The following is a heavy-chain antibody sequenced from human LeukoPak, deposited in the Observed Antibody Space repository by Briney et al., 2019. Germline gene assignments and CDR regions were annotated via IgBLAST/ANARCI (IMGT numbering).Heavy chain of an antibody. CDR2: IYYSGST. CDR3: ARRRVSGSYSFDY. V-gene: IGHV4-59*08. Sequence: SETLSLTCTVSGGSIGSYYWSWIRQPPGKGLEWIGYIYYSGSTNYNPSLKSRVTISVDTSKNQFSLKLSSVTAADTAVYYCARRRVSGSYSFDYWGQGTLVTVSS. D-gene: IGHD3-10*01. J-gene: IGHJ4*02. CDR1: GGSIGSYY.